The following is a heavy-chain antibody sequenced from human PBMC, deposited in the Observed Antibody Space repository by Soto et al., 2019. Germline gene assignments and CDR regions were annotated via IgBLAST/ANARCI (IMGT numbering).Heavy chain of an antibody. CDR3: ARDLKEYCSDGKCNWFDP. Sequence: PSETLSITCTVSGASITTYYCSWIRQPPGKGLEWIGYISYSGSTDYNPSLKSRVTISFDASKNQISLQVRSATAADAAVYYCARDLKEYCSDGKCNWFDPWGQGTLVTVSS. CDR1: GASITTYY. V-gene: IGHV4-59*01. D-gene: IGHD2-15*01. J-gene: IGHJ5*02. CDR2: ISYSGST.